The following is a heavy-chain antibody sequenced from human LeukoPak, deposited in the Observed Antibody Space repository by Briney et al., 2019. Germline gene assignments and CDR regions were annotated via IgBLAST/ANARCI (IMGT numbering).Heavy chain of an antibody. CDR3: ARGPRWLQDYFNF. V-gene: IGHV4-39*07. CDR1: GGSISRSSYY. Sequence: PSETLSLTCTVSGGSISRSSYYWRWIRQPPGKGLEWVGSIYYSGSTYYNPSLKSRFTISVDTSENQFSLKLNSVTAADTAVYYCARGPRWLQDYFNFWGQGPLVTVSS. D-gene: IGHD5-24*01. CDR2: IYYSGST. J-gene: IGHJ4*02.